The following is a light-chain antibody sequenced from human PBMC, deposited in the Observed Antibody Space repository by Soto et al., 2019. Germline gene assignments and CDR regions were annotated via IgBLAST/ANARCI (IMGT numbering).Light chain of an antibody. CDR1: QTVRNN. Sequence: EIVMTQSPGTLSLSPGERATLSCRASQTVRNNYLAWYQQKPGQAPRLLIYDASSRATGIPDRFSGSGSGTEFTLTISSLQSEDFAVYYCQQYNNWPPITSGQGTRLEIK. CDR3: QQYNNWPPIT. J-gene: IGKJ5*01. V-gene: IGKV3D-15*01. CDR2: DAS.